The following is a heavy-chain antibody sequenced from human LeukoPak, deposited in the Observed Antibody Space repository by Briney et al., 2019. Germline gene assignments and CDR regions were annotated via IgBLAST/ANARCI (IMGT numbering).Heavy chain of an antibody. D-gene: IGHD3-10*01. J-gene: IGHJ6*02. Sequence: XSETLSLTCTVSGGSISSYYWSWIRQPPGKGLEWIGYIYYSWSTNYNPSLKSRVTISVDTSKNQFSLKLNSVSAADTAVYYCARADGSSGSYFYGMDVWGQGTTVTVSS. CDR1: GGSISSYY. CDR3: ARADGSSGSYFYGMDV. V-gene: IGHV4-59*01. CDR2: IYYSWST.